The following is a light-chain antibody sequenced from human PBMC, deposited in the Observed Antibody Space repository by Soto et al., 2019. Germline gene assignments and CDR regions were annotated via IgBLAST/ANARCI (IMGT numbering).Light chain of an antibody. J-gene: IGLJ1*01. CDR1: SSDVGGYNY. CDR3: SSYTSSSTSYV. CDR2: EVS. V-gene: IGLV2-14*01. Sequence: QSVLTQPASVSGSPGQSITISCTGTSSDVGGYNYVSWYQQNPGKAPKLMIYEVSNRPSGVSNRFSGSKSGNTASLTISGLQAEDEADYYCSSYTSSSTSYVFGTGTKLTVL.